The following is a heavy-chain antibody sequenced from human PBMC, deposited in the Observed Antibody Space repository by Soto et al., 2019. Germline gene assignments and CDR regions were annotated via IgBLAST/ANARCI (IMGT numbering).Heavy chain of an antibody. CDR2: INHSGST. CDR1: EGYSCGYC. CDR3: AHRPGGYLSGWDNGYFDY. Sequence: LSDPSSVEEGYSCGYCWSRIIKTPGKGLEWIGEINHSGSTNYNPSLKSRVTISVDTSKNQVVPTMTNMDPVDTATYYCAHRPGGYLSGWDNGYFDYWGRGALVTVSS. J-gene: IGHJ4*02. D-gene: IGHD6-19*01. V-gene: IGHV4-34*01.